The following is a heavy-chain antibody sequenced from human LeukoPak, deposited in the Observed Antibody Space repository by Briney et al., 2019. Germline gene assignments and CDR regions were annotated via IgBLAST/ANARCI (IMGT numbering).Heavy chain of an antibody. Sequence: SVKVSCKASGGTFSSYAISWVRQAPGQGLEWMGGVIPIFGTANYAQKFQGRVTITADESTSTAYMELSSLRSEDTAVYYCARGLGLELSGWYPYWGQGTLVTVSS. J-gene: IGHJ4*02. CDR3: ARGLGLELSGWYPY. D-gene: IGHD6-19*01. V-gene: IGHV1-69*01. CDR2: VIPIFGTA. CDR1: GGTFSSYA.